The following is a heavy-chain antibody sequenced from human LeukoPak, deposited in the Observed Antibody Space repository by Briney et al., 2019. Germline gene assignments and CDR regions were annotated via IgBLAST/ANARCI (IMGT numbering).Heavy chain of an antibody. CDR3: ARGYSSGWSFGTGYYMDV. J-gene: IGHJ6*03. D-gene: IGHD6-19*01. V-gene: IGHV3-20*04. CDR2: INWNGGST. CDR1: GFTFSSYW. Sequence: GGSLRLSCAASGFTFSSYWMHWVRQAPGKGLEWVSGINWNGGSTGYADSVKGRFTISRDNAKNSLYLQMNSLRAEDTALYYCARGYSSGWSFGTGYYMDVWGKGTTVTVSS.